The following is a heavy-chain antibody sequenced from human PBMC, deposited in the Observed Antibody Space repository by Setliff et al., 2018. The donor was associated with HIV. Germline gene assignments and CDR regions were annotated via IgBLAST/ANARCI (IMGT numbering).Heavy chain of an antibody. Sequence: ASVKVSCKPSGYTFTTEGLSWVRQAPGQGLEWMGWISTYSDGTSYSQNFQGRVTMTTDTSTSTAYMELRSLRSDDTAVYFCARDVEHMMDVWGQGTTVTVSS. CDR1: GYTFTTEG. J-gene: IGHJ6*02. V-gene: IGHV1-18*01. CDR3: ARDVEHMMDV. CDR2: ISTYSDGT.